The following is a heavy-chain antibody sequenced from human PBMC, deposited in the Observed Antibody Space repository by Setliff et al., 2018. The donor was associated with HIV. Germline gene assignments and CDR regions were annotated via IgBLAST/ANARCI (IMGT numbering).Heavy chain of an antibody. CDR3: ARGYCSSTSCRYYFDY. CDR1: GFTFGDYA. D-gene: IGHD2-2*01. Sequence: GGSLRLSCTASGFTFGDYAMTWVRQAPGKGLKWVGFIRSKTYVGTTEYAASVKGRFTISRDDSKSIAYLQMNSLKTEDTAVYYCARGYCSSTSCRYYFDYWGQGTLVTVSS. CDR2: IRSKTYVGTT. V-gene: IGHV3-49*04. J-gene: IGHJ4*02.